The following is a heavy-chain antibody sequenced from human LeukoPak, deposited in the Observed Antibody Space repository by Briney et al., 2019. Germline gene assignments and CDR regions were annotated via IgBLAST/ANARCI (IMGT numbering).Heavy chain of an antibody. J-gene: IGHJ5*02. CDR2: IRYDGSNK. CDR1: GFTFSSYG. CDR3: ARDLSGIAVAGKGERWSDP. V-gene: IGHV3-30*02. D-gene: IGHD6-19*01. Sequence: GGSLRLPCAASGFTFSSYGMHWVRQAPGKGLEGVAFIRYDGSNKYYADSVKGRFTISRDNSKNTLYLQMNSLRAEDTAVYYCARDLSGIAVAGKGERWSDPWGQGTLVTVSP.